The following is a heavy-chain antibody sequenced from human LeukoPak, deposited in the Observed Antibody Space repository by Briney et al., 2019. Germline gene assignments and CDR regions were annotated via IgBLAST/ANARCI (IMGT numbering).Heavy chain of an antibody. Sequence: SETLSLTCTVSGGSISSYYWSWIRQFPGKGLEWGGYIYYSGSTNYNPSLKSRGTISVDTSKNQFSLKLSSVTAADTAVYYCARDSSSVVTAPSDNWFDPWGQGTLVTVSS. V-gene: IGHV4-59*01. CDR2: IYYSGST. D-gene: IGHD2-21*02. CDR3: ARDSSSVVTAPSDNWFDP. J-gene: IGHJ5*02. CDR1: GGSISSYY.